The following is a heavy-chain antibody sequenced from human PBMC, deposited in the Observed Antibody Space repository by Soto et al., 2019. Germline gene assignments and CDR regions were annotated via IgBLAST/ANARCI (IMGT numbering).Heavy chain of an antibody. V-gene: IGHV4-28*01. Sequence: SETLSLTCAVSGYSISSSNWWGWIRHPPGKGLELIGYIYYSGSTYYNPSLKSRVTMSVDTSKNQFSLKRSSVTAVDTAVYYCARLNYGLRAFDIWGQGTMVTVSS. CDR2: IYYSGST. CDR1: GYSISSSNW. D-gene: IGHD3-16*01. CDR3: ARLNYGLRAFDI. J-gene: IGHJ3*02.